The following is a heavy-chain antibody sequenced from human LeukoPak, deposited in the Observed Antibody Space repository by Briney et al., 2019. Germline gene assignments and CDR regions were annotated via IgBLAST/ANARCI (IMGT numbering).Heavy chain of an antibody. Sequence: GASVKVSCKASGYTFTSYGIGWVRQAPGQGLEWMGWISAYNGNTNYAQKLQGRVTMTTDTSTSTAYMELRSLRSDDTAVYYCARDGGPLWFGELLLWGQGTLVTVSS. CDR3: ARDGGPLWFGELLL. CDR1: GYTFTSYG. D-gene: IGHD3-10*01. J-gene: IGHJ4*02. V-gene: IGHV1-18*01. CDR2: ISAYNGNT.